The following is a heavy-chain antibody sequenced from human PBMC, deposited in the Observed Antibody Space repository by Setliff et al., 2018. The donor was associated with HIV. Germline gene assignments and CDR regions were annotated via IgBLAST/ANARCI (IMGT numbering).Heavy chain of an antibody. CDR1: GYLFTHYG. J-gene: IGHJ6*03. V-gene: IGHV1-69*13. CDR2: IIPIFGTS. CDR3: ARGLVRGCSGDSCSYYYYMDV. Sequence: SVKVSCKASGYLFTHYGVSWVRQAPGQGLEWMGGIIPIFGTSNYAQKFLGRVTITADEYTTTAYMELSSLRSEDTAVYYCARGLVRGCSGDSCSYYYYMDVWGRGTTVTVSS. D-gene: IGHD2-15*01.